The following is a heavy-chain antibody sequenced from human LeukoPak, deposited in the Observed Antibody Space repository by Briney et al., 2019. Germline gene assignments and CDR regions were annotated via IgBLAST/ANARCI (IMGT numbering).Heavy chain of an antibody. Sequence: GESLKISCKGSGYSFTSYWIGWVRQMPGKGLEWMGIIYPGDSDTRYSPSFQGQVTISADKSISTAYLRWSSLKASDTAMYYCATVPAAIGGWGDYFDYWGQGTLVTVSS. V-gene: IGHV5-51*01. J-gene: IGHJ4*02. D-gene: IGHD2-2*01. CDR3: ATVPAAIGGWGDYFDY. CDR1: GYSFTSYW. CDR2: IYPGDSDT.